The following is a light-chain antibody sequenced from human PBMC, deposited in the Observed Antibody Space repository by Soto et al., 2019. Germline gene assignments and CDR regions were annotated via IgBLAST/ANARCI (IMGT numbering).Light chain of an antibody. CDR2: DLS. CDR1: SADRGIYNR. V-gene: IGLV2-18*02. Sequence: QCVRTRPASGSGAPGHGGTISSTGTSADRGIYNRVAWYQQSPHTSPKLVICDLSNRPSGVPDRSSGSKSGSTASLTISGLQAEDEADYYCSSFTPSNPYVFGTGTKFPVL. J-gene: IGLJ1*01. CDR3: SSFTPSNPYV.